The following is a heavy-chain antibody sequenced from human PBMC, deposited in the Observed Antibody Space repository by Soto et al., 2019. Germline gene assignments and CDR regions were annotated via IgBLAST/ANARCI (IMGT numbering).Heavy chain of an antibody. Sequence: PGGSLRLSCAASGFTFTTYLMSWISQAPGEGLEWVANIKQAGSEKYDVDSVKGRFTISRDNAKNSLYLQMNSLRAEDTALYYCARVYPGSGWPYHYYGMDVWGQGTTVTVSS. CDR3: ARVYPGSGWPYHYYGMDV. CDR1: GFTFTTYL. J-gene: IGHJ6*02. D-gene: IGHD6-19*01. CDR2: IKQAGSEK. V-gene: IGHV3-7*01.